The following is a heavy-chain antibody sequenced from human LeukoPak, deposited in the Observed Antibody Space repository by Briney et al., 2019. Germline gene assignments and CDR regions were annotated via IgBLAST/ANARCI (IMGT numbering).Heavy chain of an antibody. Sequence: SETLSLTCSVSGGSMSSYYWSWIRQSPGKGLEWIGYIYYSGSTNYNPSLKSRVTISVGTSKNQFSLRLSSVTAADTAVYYCAREGGDYDSGGYMDVWGKGTTVTISS. CDR2: IYYSGST. CDR1: GGSMSSYY. J-gene: IGHJ6*03. V-gene: IGHV4-59*01. D-gene: IGHD5-12*01. CDR3: AREGGDYDSGGYMDV.